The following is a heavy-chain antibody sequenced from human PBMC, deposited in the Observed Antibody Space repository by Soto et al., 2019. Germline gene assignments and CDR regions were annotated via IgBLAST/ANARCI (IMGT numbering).Heavy chain of an antibody. CDR2: IYWDDDK. V-gene: IGHV2-5*02. D-gene: IGHD3-22*01. J-gene: IGHJ4*02. CDR3: AHSQSDYYDSRCSFDY. Sequence: QITLKESGPTLVKPTQTLTLTCTFSGFSLSTSGVGVGWIRQPPGKALEWHALIYWDDDKRYSPSLKSRLTIAKDTSKDQVVLTMTKRDTVDTATYYCAHSQSDYYDSRCSFDYWGQGTLVTVSS. CDR1: GFSLSTSGVG.